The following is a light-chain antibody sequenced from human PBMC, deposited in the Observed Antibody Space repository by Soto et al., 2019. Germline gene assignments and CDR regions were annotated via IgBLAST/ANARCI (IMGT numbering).Light chain of an antibody. CDR1: QNIGSN. V-gene: IGKV3-11*01. Sequence: EIVMTQSPATLSVSPGERVTLSCRASQNIGSNLAWYQQKFGQAPRLLIYGASSRATGIPDRFSGSGSGTDFTLTISSLEPEDFAVYYCQQRSNWGITFGQGTRLEI. CDR2: GAS. J-gene: IGKJ5*01. CDR3: QQRSNWGIT.